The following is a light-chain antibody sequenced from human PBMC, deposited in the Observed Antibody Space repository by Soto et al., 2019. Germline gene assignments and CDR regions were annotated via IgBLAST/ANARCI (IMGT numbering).Light chain of an antibody. V-gene: IGKV1-5*03. Sequence: DIQMTQSPSTLSASVGDRVTITCRASQSISSWLAWYQQKPGKAPKLLIYKASSLESGVPSRFSGSGSGTEFTLTIISLQPDDFATYYCQQYPGTFGQGTKLEIK. CDR3: QQYPGT. J-gene: IGKJ2*01. CDR2: KAS. CDR1: QSISSW.